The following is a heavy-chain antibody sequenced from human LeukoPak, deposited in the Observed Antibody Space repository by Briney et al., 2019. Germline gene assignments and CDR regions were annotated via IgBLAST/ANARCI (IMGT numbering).Heavy chain of an antibody. CDR3: AKLATRRKVASYIDS. V-gene: IGHV3-30*18. CDR2: ISYDGSNK. Sequence: PGGSLRLSCAASGFTFSSYGMHWVRQAPGKGLEWVAVISYDGSNKYYADSVKGRFTISRDNSKNTLYLQMNSLRVEDTALYYCAKLATRRKVASYIDSWGQGTPVTVSS. CDR1: GFTFSSYG. D-gene: IGHD1-26*01. J-gene: IGHJ4*02.